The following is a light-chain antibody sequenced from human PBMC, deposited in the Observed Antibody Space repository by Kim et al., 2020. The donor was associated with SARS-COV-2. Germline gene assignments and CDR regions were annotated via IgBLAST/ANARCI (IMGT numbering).Light chain of an antibody. V-gene: IGLV1-40*01. Sequence: QSVLTQSPSVSGAPGQRVTISCTRSSSNIGAGYDVHWYQQLPGTAPKLLIFGNSNRPSGVPDRFSGSASGTSASLAITGLQAEDEAEYYCQSYDSSLSGYVFGTGTKVTVL. J-gene: IGLJ1*01. CDR2: GNS. CDR3: QSYDSSLSGYV. CDR1: SSNIGAGYD.